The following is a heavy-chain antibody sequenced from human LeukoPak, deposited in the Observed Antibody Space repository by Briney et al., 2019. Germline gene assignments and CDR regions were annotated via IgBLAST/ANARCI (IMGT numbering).Heavy chain of an antibody. D-gene: IGHD6-6*01. V-gene: IGHV4-61*02. CDR3: ARGDVEYSSTPDY. Sequence: SQTLSLTCTVSGGSISSGSYYWSWIRQPAGKGLEWIGRIYTSVSTNYNPSLKSRVTISVDTSKNQFSLKLSSVTAADTAVYYCARGDVEYSSTPDYWGQGALVTVSS. CDR1: GGSISSGSYY. CDR2: IYTSVST. J-gene: IGHJ4*02.